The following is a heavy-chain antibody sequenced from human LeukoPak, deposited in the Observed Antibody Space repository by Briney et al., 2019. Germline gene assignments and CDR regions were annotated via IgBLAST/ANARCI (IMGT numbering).Heavy chain of an antibody. V-gene: IGHV3-48*04. Sequence: GGSLRLSCAASGFSFSTYSMNWVRQAPGKGLEWVSYISSSSTTIYLADSVKGRFTISRDNAKNSLYLQMNSLRAEDTAVYYCAKTKSGPWIAFDIWGQGTMVTVSS. CDR3: AKTKSGPWIAFDI. D-gene: IGHD2-15*01. J-gene: IGHJ3*02. CDR2: ISSSSTTI. CDR1: GFSFSTYS.